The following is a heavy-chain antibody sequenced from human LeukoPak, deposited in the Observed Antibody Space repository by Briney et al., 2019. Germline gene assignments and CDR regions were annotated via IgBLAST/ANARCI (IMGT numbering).Heavy chain of an antibody. Sequence: ASVKVSCKASGYTFTSYDINWVRQATGQGLEWMGWMNPNSGNTGYAQKFQGRVTMTRNTSISTAYMELSSLRSEDTAVYYCARRLIWFGELLYLTPDAFDIWGQGTMVTVSS. CDR2: MNPNSGNT. V-gene: IGHV1-8*01. D-gene: IGHD3-10*01. J-gene: IGHJ3*02. CDR1: GYTFTSYD. CDR3: ARRLIWFGELLYLTPDAFDI.